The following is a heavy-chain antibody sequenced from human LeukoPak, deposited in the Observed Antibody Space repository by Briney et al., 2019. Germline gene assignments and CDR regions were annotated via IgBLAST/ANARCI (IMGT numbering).Heavy chain of an antibody. CDR2: ISSIRNYI. D-gene: IGHD3-16*01. V-gene: IGHV3-21*01. CDR3: ARDYGYAFDT. J-gene: IGHJ3*02. Sequence: GGSLRLSCEASEFTFSSYSINWVRQAPGKGLEWVSSISSIRNYIYYADSVRGRFTISRDNAKNSLYLQMSSLRAEDTAVYYCARDYGYAFDTWGQGTMVTVSS. CDR1: EFTFSSYS.